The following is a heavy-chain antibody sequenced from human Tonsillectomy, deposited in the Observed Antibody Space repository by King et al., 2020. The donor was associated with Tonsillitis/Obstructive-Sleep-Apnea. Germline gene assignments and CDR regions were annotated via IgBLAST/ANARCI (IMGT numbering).Heavy chain of an antibody. Sequence: VQLVESGGGVVQPGRSLRLSCAASGFTFSSNGMHWVRQAPGKGLEWVAVISYDGSNKYNADSVKGRFTISRDNSKNTLYLQMNSLRTEDTAVYYCAKDRGSSWSLDYWGQGTLVTVSS. J-gene: IGHJ4*02. CDR2: ISYDGSNK. D-gene: IGHD6-13*01. V-gene: IGHV3-30*18. CDR1: GFTFSSNG. CDR3: AKDRGSSWSLDY.